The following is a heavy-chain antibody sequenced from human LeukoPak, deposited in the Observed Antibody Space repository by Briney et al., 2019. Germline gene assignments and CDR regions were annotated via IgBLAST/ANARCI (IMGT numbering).Heavy chain of an antibody. CDR3: AREGDGYNQPIDY. D-gene: IGHD5-24*01. CDR1: GGSISSGDYY. Sequence: SETLSLTCTVSGGSISSGDYYWGWIRQPPGKGLEWIGYIYYSGSTYYNPSLKSRVTISVDTSKNQFSLKLSSVTAADTAVYYCAREGDGYNQPIDYWGQGTLVTVSS. CDR2: IYYSGST. V-gene: IGHV4-30-4*01. J-gene: IGHJ4*02.